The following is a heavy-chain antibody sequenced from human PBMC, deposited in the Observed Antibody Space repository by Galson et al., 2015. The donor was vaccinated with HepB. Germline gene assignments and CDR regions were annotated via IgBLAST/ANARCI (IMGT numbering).Heavy chain of an antibody. D-gene: IGHD3-3*01. CDR3: ARSPLRFLDWLPYYDYYYMVL. V-gene: IGHV7-4-1*02. J-gene: IGHJ6*03. CDR1: GYTFTDYV. Sequence: SVKVSCKASGYTFTDYVVNWVRQAPGQGLEWMGWMNTNTGKPTYAPGFAGRFVFSLDTSVTTAYLQISSLETDDTAVYYCARSPLRFLDWLPYYDYYYMVLWGEGNPVTVS. CDR2: MNTNTGKP.